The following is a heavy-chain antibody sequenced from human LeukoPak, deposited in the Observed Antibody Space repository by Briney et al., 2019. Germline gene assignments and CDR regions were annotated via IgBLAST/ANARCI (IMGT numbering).Heavy chain of an antibody. CDR1: GYTLTGYF. V-gene: IGHV1-2*02. CDR3: AREGLTLIHFDY. Sequence: ASMKVSCKASGYTLTGYFMHWVRQAPGQGLEWMGWINPNSGGTNYAQKFQGRVTMTRDTSISTAYMELSGLRSDDTAVYYCAREGLTLIHFDYWGQGTLITVSS. J-gene: IGHJ4*02. D-gene: IGHD1-14*01. CDR2: INPNSGGT.